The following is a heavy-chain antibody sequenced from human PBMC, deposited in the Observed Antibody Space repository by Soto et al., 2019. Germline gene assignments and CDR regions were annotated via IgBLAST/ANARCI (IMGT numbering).Heavy chain of an antibody. J-gene: IGHJ4*02. Sequence: EVQLVESGGGLIQPGGSLRLSCAVSGFSVSSNYITWVRQAPGKGLEWASTIYSGGSTYYAESVRGRFTISRDNSKNTLYLQMNILRAEDTAVYYCARSYTWRLFDYWGQGNLVTVSS. CDR3: ARSYTWRLFDY. CDR1: GFSVSSNY. CDR2: IYSGGST. V-gene: IGHV3-53*01. D-gene: IGHD2-2*02.